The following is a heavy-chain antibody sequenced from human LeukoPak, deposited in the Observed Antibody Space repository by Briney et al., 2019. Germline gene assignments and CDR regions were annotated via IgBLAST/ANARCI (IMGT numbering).Heavy chain of an antibody. CDR3: AKGYGGYAGSFDY. V-gene: IGHV3-23*01. D-gene: IGHD5-12*01. CDR2: ISGSGGST. CDR1: GFTFRDYG. J-gene: IGHJ4*02. Sequence: GRSLTLSCAASGFTFRDYGMHWVRQAPGKGLEWVSAISGSGGSTYYADSVKGRFTISRDNSKNTLYLQMNSLRAEDTAVYYCAKGYGGYAGSFDYWGQGTLVTVSS.